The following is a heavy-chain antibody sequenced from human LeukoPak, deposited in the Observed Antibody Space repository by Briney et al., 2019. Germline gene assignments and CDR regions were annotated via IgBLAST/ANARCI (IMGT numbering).Heavy chain of an antibody. CDR2: ISGSGGST. CDR1: GITLSNYG. CDR3: AKRGVAIRVILVGFHKEAYYFDS. D-gene: IGHD3-22*01. J-gene: IGHJ4*02. Sequence: GGSLRLSCAVSGITLSNYGMSWVRQAPGKGLEWVAGISGSGGSTNYAESVKGRFTVSRDNRKNTLFLQMNSLTAEDTAVYFCAKRGVAIRVILVGFHKEAYYFDSWGQGALVTVSS. V-gene: IGHV3-23*01.